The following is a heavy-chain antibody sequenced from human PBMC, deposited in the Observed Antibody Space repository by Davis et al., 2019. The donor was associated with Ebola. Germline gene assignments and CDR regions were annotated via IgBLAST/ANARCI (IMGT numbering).Heavy chain of an antibody. J-gene: IGHJ6*02. V-gene: IGHV4-59*01. CDR3: ARDNGYSYGYVDYYYYGMDV. CDR2: IYYSGST. D-gene: IGHD5-18*01. Sequence: SETLSLTCTASGGSISSYYWSWIRQPPGKGLEWIGYIYYSGSTNYYPSLKSRVTISVDTSKNQFSLKLSSVTAAETAVYYCARDNGYSYGYVDYYYYGMDVWGQGTTVTVSS. CDR1: GGSISSYY.